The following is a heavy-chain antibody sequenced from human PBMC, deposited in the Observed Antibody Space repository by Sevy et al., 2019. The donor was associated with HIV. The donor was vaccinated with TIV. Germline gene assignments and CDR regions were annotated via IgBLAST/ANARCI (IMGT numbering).Heavy chain of an antibody. J-gene: IGHJ4*02. CDR3: ARVGVGSGYYFDY. Sequence: GGSLRLSCAASGFTFSSYGMHWVRQAPGKGLEWVAVIWYDGSNKYYADSVKGRFTISRDNSKNTLYLQMNSLRAEDTALYYCARVGVGSGYYFDYWGQGTLVTVSS. V-gene: IGHV3-33*01. CDR1: GFTFSSYG. CDR2: IWYDGSNK. D-gene: IGHD3-3*01.